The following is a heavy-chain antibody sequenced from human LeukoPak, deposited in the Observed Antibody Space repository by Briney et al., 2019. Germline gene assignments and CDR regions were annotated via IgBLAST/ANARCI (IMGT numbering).Heavy chain of an antibody. CDR1: GVSFSGYY. CDR2: INHSGST. CDR3: ARVGTDSSGYYPLDY. D-gene: IGHD3-22*01. Sequence: SETLSLTCAVYGVSFSGYYWSWIRQPPGKGLEWIGEINHSGSTNYNPSLKSRVTISVDTSKNQFSLKLSSVTAADTAVYYCARVGTDSSGYYPLDYWGQGALVTVSS. V-gene: IGHV4-34*01. J-gene: IGHJ4*02.